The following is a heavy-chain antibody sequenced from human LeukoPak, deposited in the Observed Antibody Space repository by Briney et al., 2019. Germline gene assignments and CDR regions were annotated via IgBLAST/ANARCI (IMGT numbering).Heavy chain of an antibody. Sequence: ASVKVSCKASGGAFNNYAISWVRQAPGQGLEGMGGIIPIFGTAEYAQNFQGRVTITTDESTSTAYMELSSLRSEDTAVYYCARWVTMVRGVTYYYMDVWGKGASVTVSS. CDR3: ARWVTMVRGVTYYYMDV. D-gene: IGHD3-10*01. CDR1: GGAFNNYA. V-gene: IGHV1-69*05. J-gene: IGHJ6*03. CDR2: IIPIFGTA.